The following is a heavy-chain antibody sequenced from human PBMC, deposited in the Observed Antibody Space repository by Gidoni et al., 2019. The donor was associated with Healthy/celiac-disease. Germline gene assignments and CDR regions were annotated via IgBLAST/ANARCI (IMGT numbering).Heavy chain of an antibody. J-gene: IGHJ4*02. V-gene: IGHV3-21*01. CDR1: GFTFSSYS. CDR2: ISSSSSYI. D-gene: IGHD3-22*01. CDR3: ARGGYDSSGLLPGN. Sequence: EVQLVESGGGLVKHGGSLRLSCAASGFTFSSYSMNWVRQAPGKGLEWVSSISSSSSYIYYADSVKGRFTISRDNAKNSLYLQMNSLRAEDTAVYYCARGGYDSSGLLPGNWGQGTLVTVSS.